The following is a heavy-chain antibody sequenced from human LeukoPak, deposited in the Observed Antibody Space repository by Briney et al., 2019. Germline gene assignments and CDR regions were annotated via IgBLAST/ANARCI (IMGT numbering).Heavy chain of an antibody. J-gene: IGHJ3*02. Sequence: GGSLRLSCAASGFTFSSYAMSWVRQAPGKGLEWVSGISGSGGSTYYADSVEGRFTISRDTSKNTLYLQVNSLSAEDAAVYYCAKTKITVRVVVNTHSGLLDIWGEKAIVSLSS. CDR1: GFTFSSYA. CDR2: ISGSGGST. V-gene: IGHV3-23*01. CDR3: AKTKITVRVVVNTHSGLLDI. D-gene: IGHD3-22*01.